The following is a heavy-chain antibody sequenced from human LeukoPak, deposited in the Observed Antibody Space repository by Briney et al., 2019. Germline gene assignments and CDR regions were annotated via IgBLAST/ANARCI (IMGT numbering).Heavy chain of an antibody. CDR1: GFIFSSYA. CDR2: ISSSGSGGNT. Sequence: PGESLRLSCAASGFIFSSYATSWVRQAPGKGLEWVSGISSSGSGGNTYYADSVKGWFTISRDSSRNTLFLHMNTLRAEDTAIYYCAKDRTVGASYWYFDLWGRGTLVTVSS. J-gene: IGHJ2*01. CDR3: AKDRTVGASYWYFDL. D-gene: IGHD1-26*01. V-gene: IGHV3-23*01.